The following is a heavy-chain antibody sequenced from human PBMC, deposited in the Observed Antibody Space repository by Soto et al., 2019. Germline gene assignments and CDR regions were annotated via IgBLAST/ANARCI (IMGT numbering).Heavy chain of an antibody. CDR2: IYYSGST. Sequence: QLQLQESGPGLVKPSETLSLTCTVSGGSISSSSYYWGWIRQPPGKGLEWIGSIYYSGSTYYNPSLKSRVTISVDTSKNQFSLKLSSVTAADTAVYYCARYQPPGYYYDSSGLDYWGQGTLVTVSS. D-gene: IGHD3-22*01. J-gene: IGHJ4*02. CDR1: GGSISSSSYY. CDR3: ARYQPPGYYYDSSGLDY. V-gene: IGHV4-39*01.